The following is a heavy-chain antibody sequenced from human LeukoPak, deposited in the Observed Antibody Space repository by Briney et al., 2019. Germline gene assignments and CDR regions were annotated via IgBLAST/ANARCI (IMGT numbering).Heavy chain of an antibody. CDR2: INPNSGGT. CDR3: AGDPDYGGNQFQH. Sequence: GASVKVSCKASGYTFTGYYMHWVRQAPGQGLEWMGWINPNSGGTNYAQKFQGRVTMTRDTSISTAYMELSRLRSDDTAVYYCAGDPDYGGNQFQHWGQGTLVTVSS. J-gene: IGHJ1*01. D-gene: IGHD4-23*01. CDR1: GYTFTGYY. V-gene: IGHV1-2*02.